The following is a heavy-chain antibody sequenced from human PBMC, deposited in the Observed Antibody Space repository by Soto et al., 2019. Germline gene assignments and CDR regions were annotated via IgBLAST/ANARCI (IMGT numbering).Heavy chain of an antibody. Sequence: GGSLRLSCGASGFIFYNVAMSWVRQAPGEGLEWVSGISGSGGNTYYADSVKGRFTISRDNSKNTVYLQVNSLRADDTATYYCKKEYYHDAGLIDWGPGTLVPVSS. V-gene: IGHV3-23*01. CDR3: KKEYYHDAGLID. CDR2: ISGSGGNT. CDR1: GFIFYNVA. J-gene: IGHJ4*02. D-gene: IGHD3-10*01.